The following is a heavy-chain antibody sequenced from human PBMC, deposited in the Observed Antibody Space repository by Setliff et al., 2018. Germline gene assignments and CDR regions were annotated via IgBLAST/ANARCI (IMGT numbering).Heavy chain of an antibody. Sequence: SETLSLTCSVSGGSTSNFYWSWIRQPPGKGLEWIGSISPGRSINYNPSLRSRVTISGDTSKNQISLNLSSGTAADTAVYYCARDRRDYIGAGSSEIDYYYYYYMDVWGKGTTVTVSS. J-gene: IGHJ6*03. V-gene: IGHV4-4*08. CDR1: GGSTSNFY. D-gene: IGHD3-10*01. CDR2: ISPGRSI. CDR3: ARDRRDYIGAGSSEIDYYYYYYMDV.